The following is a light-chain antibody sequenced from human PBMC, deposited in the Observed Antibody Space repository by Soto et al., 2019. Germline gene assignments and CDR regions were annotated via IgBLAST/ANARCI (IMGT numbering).Light chain of an antibody. V-gene: IGLV2-14*01. Sequence: SGLTQPASVSGSPGQSITVSCTGTSSDVGAYNYVSWYQQHPGKAPKLMIYEVTNRPSGVSNRFSGSKSGNTASLTISGLQAEDEADYYCTSYTSGRTLVFGGGTKVTV. CDR2: EVT. CDR1: SSDVGAYNY. CDR3: TSYTSGRTLV. J-gene: IGLJ2*01.